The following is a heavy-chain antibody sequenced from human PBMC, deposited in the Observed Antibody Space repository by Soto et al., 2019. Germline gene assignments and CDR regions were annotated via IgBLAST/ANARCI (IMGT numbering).Heavy chain of an antibody. J-gene: IGHJ5*02. CDR1: GFVFSSYA. D-gene: IGHD2-21*02. V-gene: IGHV3-30-3*01. Sequence: PGGSLRLSCAASGFVFSSYAMSWVRQAPGKGLEWVAVISYDGSNKYYADSVKGRFTISRDNSKNTLYLQMNSLRAEDTAVYYCASPYCGGDCYPHWFDPWGQGTLVTVSS. CDR3: ASPYCGGDCYPHWFDP. CDR2: ISYDGSNK.